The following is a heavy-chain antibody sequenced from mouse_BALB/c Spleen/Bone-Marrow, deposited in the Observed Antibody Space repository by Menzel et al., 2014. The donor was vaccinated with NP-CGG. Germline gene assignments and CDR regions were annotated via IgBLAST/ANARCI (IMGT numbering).Heavy chain of an antibody. CDR2: INPGSDSS. V-gene: IGHV1-54*01. D-gene: IGHD2-2*01. CDR3: ARSRGYDVGPFAF. J-gene: IGHJ3*01. Sequence: VQVVESGAELVRPGTSVKVSCKASGYAFTNYLIEWVKQRPGQGLEWIGVINPGSDSSNYNENFKGKATLTADRSSSTAYMLLNSLTSDDSAVYFCARSRGYDVGPFAFWGQGTLVTVSA. CDR1: GYAFTNYL.